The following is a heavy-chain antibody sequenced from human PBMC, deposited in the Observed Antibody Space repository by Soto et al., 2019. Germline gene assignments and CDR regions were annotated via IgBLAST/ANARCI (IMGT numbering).Heavy chain of an antibody. V-gene: IGHV4-39*01. CDR2: IYYSGNT. CDR1: GGSISSSGYY. Sequence: PSETLSLTCTVSGGSISSSGYYWGWIRQPPGEGLEWIGSIYYSGNTYYNASLKSRVTISVDTSKNQFYLKLSSVTAADTAVYYCATLDYWGQGTLVTVSS. J-gene: IGHJ4*02. CDR3: ATLDY.